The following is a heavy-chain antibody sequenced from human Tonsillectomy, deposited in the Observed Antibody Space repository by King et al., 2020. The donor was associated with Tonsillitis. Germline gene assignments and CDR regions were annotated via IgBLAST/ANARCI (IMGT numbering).Heavy chain of an antibody. CDR3: ATVPGTYWYFDL. J-gene: IGHJ2*01. D-gene: IGHD1-26*01. CDR2: IRYDGSNK. CDR1: GFTFSGYG. Sequence: VQLVESGGGVVQPGGSLRLSCAASGFTFSGYGMHWVRQAPGKGLEWVAFIRYDGSNKYYADSVKGRFTISRDNSKNTLYLQMNSLRAEDTAVYYCATVPGTYWYFDLWGRGTLVTVSS. V-gene: IGHV3-30*02.